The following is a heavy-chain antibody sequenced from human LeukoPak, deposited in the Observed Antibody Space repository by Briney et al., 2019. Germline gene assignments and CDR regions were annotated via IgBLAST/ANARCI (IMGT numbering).Heavy chain of an antibody. CDR2: ISYDGSNK. D-gene: IGHD3-3*01. CDR1: GFTFSSYG. J-gene: IGHJ4*02. CDR3: AKFWSGDPTDY. Sequence: GGSLRLSCAASGFTFSSYGMHWVCQAPGKGLEWVAVISYDGSNKYYADSVKGRFTISRDNSKNTLYLQMNSLRAEDTAVYYCAKFWSGDPTDYWGQGTLVTVSS. V-gene: IGHV3-30*18.